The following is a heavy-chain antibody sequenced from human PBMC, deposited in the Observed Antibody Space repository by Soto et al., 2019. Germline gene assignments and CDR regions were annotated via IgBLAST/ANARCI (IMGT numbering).Heavy chain of an antibody. D-gene: IGHD6-19*01. J-gene: IGHJ4*02. Sequence: EVQLVESGGGLVQPGRSLRLSCAASGFTFDDYAMHWVRQAPGKGQEWVSGISWNSGSIGYADSVKGRFTISRDNAKNSLYLQMNSLRAEDTALYYCAKALSSGSTDFDYWGQGTLVTVSS. CDR3: AKALSSGSTDFDY. CDR1: GFTFDDYA. V-gene: IGHV3-9*01. CDR2: ISWNSGSI.